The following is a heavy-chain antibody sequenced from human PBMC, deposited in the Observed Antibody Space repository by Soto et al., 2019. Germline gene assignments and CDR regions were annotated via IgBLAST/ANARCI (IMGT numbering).Heavy chain of an antibody. CDR1: GFTFSSYA. D-gene: IGHD6-19*01. J-gene: IGHJ4*02. Sequence: EVQLLESGGGLVQPGGSLRLSCAASGFTFSSYAMSWVRQAPGKGLEWVSTITGSGGSTYYADSVKGRFTISRDNSKNTLFLQMNSLRDEDTAVYYCAKGMTPVGWYDFDNWGQGTVVTVSS. V-gene: IGHV3-23*01. CDR2: ITGSGGST. CDR3: AKGMTPVGWYDFDN.